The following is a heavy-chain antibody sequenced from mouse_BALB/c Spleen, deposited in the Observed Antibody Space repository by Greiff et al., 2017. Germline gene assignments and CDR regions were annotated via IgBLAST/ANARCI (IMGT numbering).Heavy chain of an antibody. Sequence: EVQLVESGGGLVKPGGSLKLSCAASGFTFSDYYMYWVRQTPEKRLEWVATISDGGSYTYYPDSVKGRFTISRDNAKNNLYLQMSSLKSEDTAMYYCARAYYYGSKSLFAYWGQGTLVTVSA. CDR1: GFTFSDYY. CDR3: ARAYYYGSKSLFAY. V-gene: IGHV5-4*02. CDR2: ISDGGSYT. J-gene: IGHJ3*01. D-gene: IGHD1-1*01.